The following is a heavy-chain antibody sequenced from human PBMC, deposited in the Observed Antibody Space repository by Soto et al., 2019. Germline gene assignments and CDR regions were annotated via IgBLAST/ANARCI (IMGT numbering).Heavy chain of an antibody. CDR3: ARTITIFGVPDAFDI. J-gene: IGHJ3*02. CDR1: GYSFTSYW. Sequence: PGESLKISCKGSGYSFTSYWIGWVRQMPGKGLEWMGIIYPGDSDTRYSPSFQGQVTISADKSISTAYLQWGSLKASDTAMYYCARTITIFGVPDAFDIWGQGTMVTVSS. D-gene: IGHD3-3*01. CDR2: IYPGDSDT. V-gene: IGHV5-51*01.